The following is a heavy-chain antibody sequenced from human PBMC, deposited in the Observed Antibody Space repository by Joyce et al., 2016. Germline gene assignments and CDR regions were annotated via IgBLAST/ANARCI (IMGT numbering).Heavy chain of an antibody. CDR1: GFTFISYG. CDR2: TSYDGSNQ. D-gene: IGHD6-19*01. J-gene: IGHJ6*02. CDR3: AKDQGIALAGTYYGMDV. Sequence: QVQLVESGGGVVQPGRSLRLSCTASGFTFISYGMHWVRQAPGKGLEWGAVTSYDGSNQYYADSVKGRFTISRDNSKNTLYLQVNSLRAEDTAVYYCAKDQGIALAGTYYGMDVWGQGTTVTVS. V-gene: IGHV3-30*18.